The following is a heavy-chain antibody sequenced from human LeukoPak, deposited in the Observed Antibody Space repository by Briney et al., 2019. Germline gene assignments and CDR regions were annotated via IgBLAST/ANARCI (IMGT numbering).Heavy chain of an antibody. CDR2: ISGSGGST. CDR3: AKSCYYDSSGYYYVH. D-gene: IGHD3-22*01. CDR1: GFTFSSYA. V-gene: IGHV3-23*01. Sequence: GGSLRLSCAASGFTFSSYAMSWVRQAPGKGLEWVSAISGSGGSTYYADSVKGRFTISRDNSKNTLYLQMNSLRAEDTAVYYCAKSCYYDSSGYYYVHWGQGTLVTVSS. J-gene: IGHJ4*02.